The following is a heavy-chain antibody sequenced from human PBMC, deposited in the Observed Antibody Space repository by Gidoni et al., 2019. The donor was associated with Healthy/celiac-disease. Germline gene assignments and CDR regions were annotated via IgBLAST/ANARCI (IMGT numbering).Heavy chain of an antibody. CDR3: TTLAIYDILTGYPTWGY. V-gene: IGHV3-15*01. CDR2: IKSKTDGGTT. Sequence: EVQLVESGRGLVKPGGSLRLSCPAPGLTFRKVWMSWVRQAPGKGLEWVGRIKSKTDGGTTDYAAPVKGRFTISRDDSKNMLYLQLNSLKTEDTAVYYCTTLAIYDILTGYPTWGYWGQGTLVTVSS. CDR1: GLTFRKVW. D-gene: IGHD3-9*01. J-gene: IGHJ4*02.